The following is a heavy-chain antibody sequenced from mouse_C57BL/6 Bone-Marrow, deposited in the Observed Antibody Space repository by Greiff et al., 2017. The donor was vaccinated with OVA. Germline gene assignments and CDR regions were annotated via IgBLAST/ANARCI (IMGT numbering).Heavy chain of an antibody. CDR3: ARLGWPWYFDV. V-gene: IGHV1-61*01. CDR2: IYPSDSET. J-gene: IGHJ1*03. Sequence: VQLQQPGAELVRPGSSVKLSCKASGYTFTSYWMDWVKQRPGQGLEWIGNIYPSDSETHYNQKFKDKATLTVDKSSSTAYMQLSSLTSEDSAVYYCARLGWPWYFDVWGTGTTVTVSS. CDR1: GYTFTSYW. D-gene: IGHD2-3*01.